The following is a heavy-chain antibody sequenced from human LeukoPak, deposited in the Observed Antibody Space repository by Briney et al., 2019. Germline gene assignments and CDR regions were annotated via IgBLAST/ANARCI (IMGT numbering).Heavy chain of an antibody. D-gene: IGHD6-13*01. V-gene: IGHV3-23*01. CDR2: ISGSGGST. J-gene: IGHJ4*02. CDR1: GFTFSNYA. CDR3: AKDVGSRSRGAFDY. Sequence: GGSLRLSCAASGFTFSNYAMSWVRQAPGKGLEWVSAISGSGGSTYYADSVKGRLTISRDNSKNTLYLQMNSLKAEDTALYYCAKDVGSRSRGAFDYWGQGTLVTVSS.